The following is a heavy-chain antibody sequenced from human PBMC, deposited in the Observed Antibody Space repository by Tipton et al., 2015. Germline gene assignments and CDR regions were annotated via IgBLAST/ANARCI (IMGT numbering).Heavy chain of an antibody. V-gene: IGHV3-23*01. J-gene: IGHJ4*02. CDR3: AKDWGWWELGVAH. D-gene: IGHD1-26*01. CDR1: GFDFRNYA. Sequence: GSLRLSCTASGFDFRNYAMSWVRQTPEKGLEWVSGISGSATFAHYADSVKGRFTISRDNSRNTVYLQMNSLRVEDTAVYYCAKDWGWWELGVAHWGQGTLVAVSS. CDR2: ISGSATFA.